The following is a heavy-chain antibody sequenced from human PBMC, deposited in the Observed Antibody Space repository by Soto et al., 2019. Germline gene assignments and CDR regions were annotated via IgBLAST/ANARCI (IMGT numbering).Heavy chain of an antibody. CDR2: IYYSGST. CDR1: GGSISSGDYY. Sequence: QVQLQESGPGLVKPSQTLSLTCTVSGGSISSGDYYWSWIRQPPGKGLEWIGYIYYSGSTYYNPSLKSRVTISVDTSKNQFSLKLSSVTAADTAVYYCARAKYSGYDLNYYYGMDVWGQGTTVTVSS. D-gene: IGHD5-12*01. CDR3: ARAKYSGYDLNYYYGMDV. J-gene: IGHJ6*02. V-gene: IGHV4-30-4*01.